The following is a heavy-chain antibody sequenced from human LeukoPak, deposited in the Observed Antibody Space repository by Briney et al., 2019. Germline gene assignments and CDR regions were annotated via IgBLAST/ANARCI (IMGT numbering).Heavy chain of an antibody. J-gene: IGHJ6*02. D-gene: IGHD6-19*01. Sequence: PGGSLRLSCAASGFTFSNYAMSWVRQAPGTGLEWLSTISGSGGSTYYADSVKGRFTISRDNSKNTLYVQMNSLRSDDTAVYYCAKLYSSGWPLECMDVWGQGTTVTVSS. CDR2: ISGSGGST. CDR1: GFTFSNYA. CDR3: AKLYSSGWPLECMDV. V-gene: IGHV3-23*01.